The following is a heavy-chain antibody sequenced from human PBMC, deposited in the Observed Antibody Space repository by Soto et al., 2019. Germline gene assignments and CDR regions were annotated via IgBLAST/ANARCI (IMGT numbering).Heavy chain of an antibody. CDR2: ISDSGVT. Sequence: QVQLQESGPRLVKYSETLSLVCSVSGDSIIRSFWGWIRQSPGKGLEYIGYISDSGVTDDDHSLKRRVTISVDTPKIQFSFNLTSVTAADTAKYYCARGPGDFSGPDTFDIWGQGTMVSVSS. CDR3: ARGPGDFSGPDTFDI. J-gene: IGHJ3*02. D-gene: IGHD3-10*01. V-gene: IGHV4-59*01. CDR1: GDSIIRSF.